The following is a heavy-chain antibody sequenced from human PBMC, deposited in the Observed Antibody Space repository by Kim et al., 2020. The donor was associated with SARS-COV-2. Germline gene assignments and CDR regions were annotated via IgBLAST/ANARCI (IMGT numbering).Heavy chain of an antibody. D-gene: IGHD3-22*01. V-gene: IGHV4-59*13. CDR2: IYYSGST. CDR3: ARVVSSGYYYFDY. Sequence: SETLSLTCTVSGGSISSYYWSWIRQPPGKGLEWIGYIYYSGSTNYNPSLKSRVTISVDTSKNQFSLKLSSVTAADTAVYYCARVVSSGYYYFDYWGQGTLVTVSS. CDR1: GGSISSYY. J-gene: IGHJ4*02.